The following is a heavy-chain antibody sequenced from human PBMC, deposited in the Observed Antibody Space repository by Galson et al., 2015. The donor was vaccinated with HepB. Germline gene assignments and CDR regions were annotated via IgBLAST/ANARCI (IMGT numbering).Heavy chain of an antibody. Sequence: SLRLSCAASGFTFSNYAMHWVRQAPGKGLEWVALIVYDGSNKYYADSVTGRFIISRDNSKNTLYLQLDSLRAEDTAVYYCARVKTSDCSGGRCFQRPYFYYYALDVWGQGTTVTVSS. CDR2: IVYDGSNK. CDR1: GFTFSNYA. D-gene: IGHD2-15*01. J-gene: IGHJ6*02. V-gene: IGHV3-30*04. CDR3: ARVKTSDCSGGRCFQRPYFYYYALDV.